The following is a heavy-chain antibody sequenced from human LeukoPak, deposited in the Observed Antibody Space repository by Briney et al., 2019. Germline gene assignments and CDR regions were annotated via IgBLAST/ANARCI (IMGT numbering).Heavy chain of an antibody. D-gene: IGHD3-10*02. CDR2: ISSSGSTI. J-gene: IGHJ6*04. CDR3: AELGITMIGGV. V-gene: IGHV3-48*03. CDR1: GFTLDDYG. Sequence: GGSLRLSCAASGFTLDDYGMSWVRQAPGKGLEWVSYISSSGSTIYYADSVKGRFTISRDNAKNSLYLQMNSLSAEDTAVYYCAELGITMIGGVWGKGTTVTISS.